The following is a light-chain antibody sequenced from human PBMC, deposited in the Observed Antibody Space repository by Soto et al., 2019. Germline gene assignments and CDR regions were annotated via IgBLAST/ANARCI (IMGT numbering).Light chain of an antibody. CDR3: QQFNSYPIT. Sequence: AIXVTQXPXSLSXSVGDRVTITCLASQDIRGALAWYQQKPGKPPKLLIYDVSTLENGVPSRFSGDSSGTQFTLTISGLQPEDFGTYYCQQFNSYPITFGHGTRLEIK. CDR1: QDIRGA. J-gene: IGKJ5*01. V-gene: IGKV1-13*02. CDR2: DVS.